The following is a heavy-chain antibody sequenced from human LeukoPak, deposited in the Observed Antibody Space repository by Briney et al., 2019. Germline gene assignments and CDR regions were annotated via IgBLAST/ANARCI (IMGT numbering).Heavy chain of an antibody. CDR3: AKEIYDYGGNYYGMDV. Sequence: GGSLRLSCAASGFTFSSYSMNWVRQAPGKGLEWVSSISSSSSYIYYADSVKGRFTISRDNAKNSLYLQMNSLRAEDTAVYYCAKEIYDYGGNYYGMDVWGQGTTVTVSS. J-gene: IGHJ6*02. D-gene: IGHD4-23*01. CDR1: GFTFSSYS. CDR2: ISSSSSYI. V-gene: IGHV3-21*04.